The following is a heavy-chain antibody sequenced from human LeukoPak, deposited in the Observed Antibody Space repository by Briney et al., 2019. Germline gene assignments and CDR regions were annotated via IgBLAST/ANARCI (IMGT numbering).Heavy chain of an antibody. CDR3: ARVKVEFDILTGYSPYYYYYMDV. CDR1: GGTFSSYA. Sequence: EASVKVSCKASGGTFSSYAISWARQAPGQGLEWMGGIIPIFGTANYAQKFQGRVTITADKSTSTAYMELSSLRSEDTAVYYCARVKVEFDILTGYSPYYYYYMDVWGKGTTVTISS. V-gene: IGHV1-69*06. J-gene: IGHJ6*03. CDR2: IIPIFGTA. D-gene: IGHD3-9*01.